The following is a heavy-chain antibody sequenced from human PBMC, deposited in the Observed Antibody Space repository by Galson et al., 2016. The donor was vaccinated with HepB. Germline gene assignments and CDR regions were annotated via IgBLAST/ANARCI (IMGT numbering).Heavy chain of an antibody. CDR3: ARDIEPPYYYGVDV. V-gene: IGHV4-31*03. D-gene: IGHD2-15*01. CDR1: GDSINSGGYY. Sequence: TLSLTCTVSGDSINSGGYYWTWIRQHPGKGLEWIGYIYYGGSTYYNPSLKSRVTISVDTSKKQFSLKLSSVTAADTAVYYCARDIEPPYYYGVDVWGQGTTVTVSS. CDR2: IYYGGST. J-gene: IGHJ6*02.